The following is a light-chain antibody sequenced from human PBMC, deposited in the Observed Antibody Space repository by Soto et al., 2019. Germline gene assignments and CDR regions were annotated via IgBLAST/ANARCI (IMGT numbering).Light chain of an antibody. CDR1: SRDVGGQNY. CDR3: CSHAGNNNYV. CDR2: AVS. J-gene: IGLJ1*01. V-gene: IGLV2-8*01. Sequence: QSVLTQPPSASGSPGQSVAISCTGTSRDVGGQNYVSWFQQYPGKAPKLLIYAVSNRPSGVPYRFSGSKSGNTASLTISGSRAEDEADYFCCSHAGNNNYVFGTGTKLTV.